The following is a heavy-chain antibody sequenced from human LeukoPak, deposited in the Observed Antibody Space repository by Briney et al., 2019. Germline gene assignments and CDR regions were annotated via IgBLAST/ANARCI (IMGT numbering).Heavy chain of an antibody. D-gene: IGHD2-2*01. CDR1: GGSMNNYY. J-gene: IGHJ4*02. CDR3: ARLGSVAMPFDY. CDR2: SYYSGST. V-gene: IGHV4-59*08. Sequence: SETLSLTCTVSGGSMNNYYWNWIRQPPGKGLEWIGYSYYSGSTNYNPSLKSRVNISVDTSKNQFALNLSSVTAADTAVYYCARLGSVAMPFDYWGQGTLVTVSS.